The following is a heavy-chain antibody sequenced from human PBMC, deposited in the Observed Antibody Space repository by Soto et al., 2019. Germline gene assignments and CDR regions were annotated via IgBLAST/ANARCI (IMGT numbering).Heavy chain of an antibody. CDR3: ARDRDADTTGDNWFDP. CDR1: GFTFDDYG. CDR2: INWNGSST. D-gene: IGHD3-10*01. Sequence: SGGSLRLSCAASGFTFDDYGMSWVRQAPGKGLEWVSGINWNGSSTGYADSVKGRFTISRDNAKNSLYLQMNSLRAEDTALYYCARDRDADTTGDNWFDPWGQGTLVTVSS. V-gene: IGHV3-20*04. J-gene: IGHJ5*02.